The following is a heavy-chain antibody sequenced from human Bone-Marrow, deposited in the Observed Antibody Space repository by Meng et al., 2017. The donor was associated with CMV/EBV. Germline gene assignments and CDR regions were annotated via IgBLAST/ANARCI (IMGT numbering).Heavy chain of an antibody. D-gene: IGHD1-1*01. Sequence: SETLSLTCTVSGYSISSGYYWGWIRQPPGKGLEWIGTIYHSGSTYYNPSLKSRVTISVDTSKNQFSLKLSSVTAADTAVYYCARGTRGTPAHYWGQGTLVTVSS. CDR3: ARGTRGTPAHY. V-gene: IGHV4-38-2*02. CDR2: IYHSGST. J-gene: IGHJ4*02. CDR1: GYSISSGYY.